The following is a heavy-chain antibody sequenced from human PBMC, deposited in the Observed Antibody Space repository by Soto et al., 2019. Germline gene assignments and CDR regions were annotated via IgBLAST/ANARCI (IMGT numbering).Heavy chain of an antibody. V-gene: IGHV1-69*13. J-gene: IGHJ5*02. CDR3: AREGGWFDP. CDR2: IIPIFGTA. CDR1: GGTFSSYA. D-gene: IGHD3-16*01. Sequence: SVKVSCKASGGTFSSYAISWVRQAPGQGLEWMGGIIPIFGTANYAQKFQGRVTITADESTSTAYTDMSSLRSEETAVYYCAREGGWFDPWGEGTLVTVSS.